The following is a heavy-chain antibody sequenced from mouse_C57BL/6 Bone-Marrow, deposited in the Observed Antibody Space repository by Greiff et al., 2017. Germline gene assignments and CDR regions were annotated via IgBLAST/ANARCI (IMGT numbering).Heavy chain of an antibody. V-gene: IGHV1-59*01. CDR2: IDPSDSYT. CDR3: ARGGLPLLAAWNAMDY. J-gene: IGHJ4*01. CDR1: GYTFTSYW. D-gene: IGHD6-1*01. Sequence: QVQLQQPGAELVRPGTSVKLSCKASGYTFTSYWMHWVKQRPGQGLEWIGVIDPSDSYTNYNQKFKGKATLTVDTSSSTAYMQLSSLTSDDSAVYYCARGGLPLLAAWNAMDYWGQGTSVTVSS.